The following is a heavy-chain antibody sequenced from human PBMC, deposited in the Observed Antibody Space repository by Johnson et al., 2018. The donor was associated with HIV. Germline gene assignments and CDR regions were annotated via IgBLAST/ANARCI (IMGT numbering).Heavy chain of an antibody. Sequence: QVQLVESGGGLVKPGGSLRLSCAASGFTFSDYYMSWIRQAPGKGLEWVSYISSSGSSIYYADSVKGRFTISRDNAKKSMYLQMNSLRAEDTAVYYCARGRYYDSSGYESGAFDIWGQGTMVTVSS. J-gene: IGHJ3*02. CDR3: ARGRYYDSSGYESGAFDI. D-gene: IGHD3-22*01. CDR1: GFTFSDYY. CDR2: ISSSGSSI. V-gene: IGHV3-11*04.